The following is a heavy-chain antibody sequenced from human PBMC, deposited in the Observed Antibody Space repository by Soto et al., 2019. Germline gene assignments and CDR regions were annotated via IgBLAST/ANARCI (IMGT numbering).Heavy chain of an antibody. D-gene: IGHD6-19*01. CDR2: VSHDGRNT. CDR3: AKGGRQWLVTSDFNY. CDR1: GFTFSDYA. Sequence: VQLVEPGGGVVQPGRSLRLSCAASGFTFSDYAMHWVRQAPGKGLEGVAVVSHDGRNTHYADSVKGRFTISRDSSTNTVSLEMTSLRAEDTGVYYCAKGGRQWLVTSDFNYWGQGALVTVSS. J-gene: IGHJ4*02. V-gene: IGHV3-30*18.